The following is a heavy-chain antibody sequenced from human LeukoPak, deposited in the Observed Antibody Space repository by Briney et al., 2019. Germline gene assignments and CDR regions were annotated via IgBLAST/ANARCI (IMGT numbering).Heavy chain of an antibody. CDR2: IYYSGST. CDR3: ARDRDEGAFDI. J-gene: IGHJ3*02. CDR1: GGSFSSGSYY. D-gene: IGHD3-10*01. V-gene: IGHV4-61*01. Sequence: SETLSLTCTVSGGSFSSGSYYWSWIRQPPGKGLEWIGYIYYSGSTNYNPSLKSRVTISVDTSKNQFSLKLSSVTAADTAVYYCARDRDEGAFDIWGQGTMVTVSS.